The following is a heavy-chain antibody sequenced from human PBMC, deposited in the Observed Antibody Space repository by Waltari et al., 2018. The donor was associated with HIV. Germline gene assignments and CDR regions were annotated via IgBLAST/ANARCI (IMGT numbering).Heavy chain of an antibody. Sequence: EIQLLESGGGSLQPGESLRLSCVGSGFSFKSYAMGWVRQAPGKGLEWVAAISGSSSDTFYADAVRGRFTISRDNSKDTLFLQLNSLGPEDTATYFCATSWGYCGSGRCYYPFEYWGQGTLVTVSS. J-gene: IGHJ4*02. CDR3: ATSWGYCGSGRCYYPFEY. V-gene: IGHV3-23*01. D-gene: IGHD2-2*01. CDR1: GFSFKSYA. CDR2: ISGSSSDT.